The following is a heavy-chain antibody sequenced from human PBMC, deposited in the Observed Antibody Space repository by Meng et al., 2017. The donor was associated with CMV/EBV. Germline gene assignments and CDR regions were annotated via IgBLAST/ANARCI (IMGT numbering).Heavy chain of an antibody. Sequence: QVTPQESGPGWVNLPQTLSLTCTVSGGSISSGDYYWSWIRQPPGKGLEWIGYIYYSGSTYYNPSLKSRVTISVDTSKNQFSLKLSSVTAADTAVYYCARDNRRGGVDYWGQGTLVTVSS. J-gene: IGHJ4*02. D-gene: IGHD3-3*01. CDR3: ARDNRRGGVDY. V-gene: IGHV4-30-4*08. CDR2: IYYSGST. CDR1: GGSISSGDYY.